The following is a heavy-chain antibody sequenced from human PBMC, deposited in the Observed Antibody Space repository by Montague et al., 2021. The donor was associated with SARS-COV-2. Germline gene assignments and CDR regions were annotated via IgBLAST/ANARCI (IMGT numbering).Heavy chain of an antibody. Sequence: SETLSLTCAVSGGSIMTNNWCSWVHQPPGKRLEFVEEIYQSGTTNYNPSRKRLVTMSIDKSKNQFSLVMTSVTAADTAFYYCVRASGCDKRPPVWGQGALVIVSS. CDR1: GGSIMTNNW. D-gene: IGHD1-26*01. V-gene: IGHV4-4*02. J-gene: IGHJ4*02. CDR3: VRASGCDKRPPV. CDR2: IYQSGTT.